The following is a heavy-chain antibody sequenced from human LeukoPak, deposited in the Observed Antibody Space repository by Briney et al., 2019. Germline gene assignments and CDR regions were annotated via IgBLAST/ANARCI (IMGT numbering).Heavy chain of an antibody. V-gene: IGHV4-59*08. CDR2: ISYSGNT. D-gene: IGHD6-13*01. J-gene: IGHJ4*02. CDR3: ARQGGYIAPLAL. Sequence: SETLSLPCTVSGGSISSYYWSWIRQPPGKGLEWIGYISYSGNTNYNPSLKSRVTISVDTSKNQFSLKLTSVTAADTAVYYCARQGGYIAPLALWGQGTLVTVSA. CDR1: GGSISSYY.